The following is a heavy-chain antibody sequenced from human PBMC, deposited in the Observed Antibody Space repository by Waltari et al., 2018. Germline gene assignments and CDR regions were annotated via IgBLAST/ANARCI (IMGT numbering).Heavy chain of an antibody. CDR2: IYYSGST. D-gene: IGHD4-17*01. CDR1: GCSISSISYY. V-gene: IGHV4-39*01. CDR3: ARHLGSYGGGYYFDY. Sequence: QLQLQESGPGLVKPSETLSLTCTVSGCSISSISYYWGWIRQPPGKGLGWIGRIYYSGSTYYNPSLKSRVTISVDTSKNQFSLKLSSVTAADTAVYYCARHLGSYGGGYYFDYWGQGTLVTVSS. J-gene: IGHJ4*02.